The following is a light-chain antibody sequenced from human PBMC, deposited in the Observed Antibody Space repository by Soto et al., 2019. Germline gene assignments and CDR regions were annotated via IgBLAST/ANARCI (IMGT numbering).Light chain of an antibody. CDR3: QQYYYYPLT. Sequence: DIQMTQSPSTLSASVGDRVTITCRASQSFSTWLAWYQQKPGHAPTLLSYDASNFESGVPSRFSGSGSGTEFTLAISSLQPDDFATYYCQQYYYYPLTFGGGTTVEIK. J-gene: IGKJ4*01. V-gene: IGKV1-5*01. CDR2: DAS. CDR1: QSFSTW.